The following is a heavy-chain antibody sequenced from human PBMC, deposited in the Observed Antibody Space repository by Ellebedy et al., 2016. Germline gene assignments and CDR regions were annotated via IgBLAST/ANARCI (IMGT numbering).Heavy chain of an antibody. Sequence: ASVKVSCKASGYTFTSYGISWVRQAPGQGLEWMGWISAYNGNTSYAQKLQGRVTMTTDTSTSTAYMGLRSLRSDDTAVYYCAKSPGYSSSWYWGFDYWGQGTLVTVSS. CDR3: AKSPGYSSSWYWGFDY. CDR1: GYTFTSYG. V-gene: IGHV1-18*01. CDR2: ISAYNGNT. J-gene: IGHJ4*02. D-gene: IGHD6-13*01.